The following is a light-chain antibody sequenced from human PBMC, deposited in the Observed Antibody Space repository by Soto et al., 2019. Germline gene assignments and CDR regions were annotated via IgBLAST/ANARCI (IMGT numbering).Light chain of an antibody. V-gene: IGLV2-23*02. CDR3: CSYASSGVV. J-gene: IGLJ2*01. CDR1: SSDVGRYNL. CDR2: EVT. Sequence: QSALTQPASVSGSPGQSITISCTGTSSDVGRYNLVSWYQQHPGKAPKLMIYEVTKRPSGVSNRFSGSKSGNTASLTISGLQAEDEADYYCCSYASSGVVFGGGTKVTVL.